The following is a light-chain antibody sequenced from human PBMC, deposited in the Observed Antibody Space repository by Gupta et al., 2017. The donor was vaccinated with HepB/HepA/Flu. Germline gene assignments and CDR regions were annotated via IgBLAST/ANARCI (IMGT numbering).Light chain of an antibody. CDR3: QTWGSGIGYA. CDR2: VNSDGSH. CDR1: SGHSSYA. J-gene: IGLJ1*01. V-gene: IGLV4-69*01. Sequence: QLVLTQSPYASASLGASVTLTCTLSSGHSSYAIAWHQQQPEKGPRYLMKVNSDGSHTKGDGIPDRFSGSSSGAERYLTISSLQSEDEADYYCQTWGSGIGYAFGTGTKVTVL.